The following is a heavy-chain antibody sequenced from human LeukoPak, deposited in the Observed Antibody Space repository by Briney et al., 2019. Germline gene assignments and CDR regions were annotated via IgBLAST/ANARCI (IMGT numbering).Heavy chain of an antibody. V-gene: IGHV5-51*01. J-gene: IGHJ4*02. CDR3: VRHNNYALDY. CDR2: IFPGNSDT. Sequence: GESLRISCEGSGYSFASYWIGWARQMPGEGLEGMAIIFPGNSDTRYSPSFQGQVTISADKSISTAYLQWRGLKASDTAMYYCVRHNNYALDYWGQGTLVTVSS. CDR1: GYSFASYW. D-gene: IGHD5-18*01.